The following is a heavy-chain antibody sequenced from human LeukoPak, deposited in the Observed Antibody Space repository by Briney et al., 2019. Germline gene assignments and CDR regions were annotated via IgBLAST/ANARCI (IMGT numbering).Heavy chain of an antibody. CDR2: ISGSTTDI. Sequence: GGSLRLSCAASGFTFTAYTINWVPQAPGKGLEWVSYISGSTTDIYYADSVKGRFTISRDNAKRSVYLQMNSLGVEDTAVYYCARDIHSVAFDIWGQGTMVTVSS. CDR1: GFTFTAYT. CDR3: ARDIHSVAFDI. J-gene: IGHJ3*02. V-gene: IGHV3-21*01.